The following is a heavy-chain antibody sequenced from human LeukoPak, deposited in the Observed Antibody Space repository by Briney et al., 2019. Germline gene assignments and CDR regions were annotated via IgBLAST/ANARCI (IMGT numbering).Heavy chain of an antibody. J-gene: IGHJ3*02. Sequence: SSETLSLTCAVSGGSISSGGYSWSWIRQPPGKGLEWIGYIYHSGSTYYNPSLKSRVTISVDRSKNQFSLKLSSVTAADTAVYYCARHVTTGAFDIWGQGTTVTVSS. V-gene: IGHV4-30-2*01. CDR1: GGSISSGGYS. CDR2: IYHSGST. D-gene: IGHD4-17*01. CDR3: ARHVTTGAFDI.